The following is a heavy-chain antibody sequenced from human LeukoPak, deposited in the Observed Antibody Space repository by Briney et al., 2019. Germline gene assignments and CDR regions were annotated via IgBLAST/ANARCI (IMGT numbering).Heavy chain of an antibody. CDR1: GYTFTAYY. D-gene: IGHD3-22*01. CDR3: ASVTYYDSSGYYLGDY. J-gene: IGHJ4*02. CDR2: INPNSGGT. V-gene: IGHV1-2*06. Sequence: ASVKVSCKASGYTFTAYYIHWVRQAPGQGLGWMGRINPNSGGTNYAQKFQGRVTMTRDTSISTAYMELSRLKSDDTAVYYCASVTYYDSSGYYLGDYWGQGTLVTVSS.